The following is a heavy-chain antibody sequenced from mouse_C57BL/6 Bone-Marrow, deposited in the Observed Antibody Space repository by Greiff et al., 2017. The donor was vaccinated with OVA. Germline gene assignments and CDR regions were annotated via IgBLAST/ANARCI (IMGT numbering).Heavy chain of an antibody. J-gene: IGHJ4*01. CDR2: ISNGGGST. Sequence: EVKVEESGGGLVQPGGSLKLSCAASGFTFSDYYMYWVRQTPEKRLEWVAYISNGGGSTYYPDTVKGRFTISRDNAKNTLYLQMSRLKSEDTAMYYCARHRSFMDYWGQGTSVTVSS. CDR3: ARHRSFMDY. V-gene: IGHV5-12*01. CDR1: GFTFSDYY.